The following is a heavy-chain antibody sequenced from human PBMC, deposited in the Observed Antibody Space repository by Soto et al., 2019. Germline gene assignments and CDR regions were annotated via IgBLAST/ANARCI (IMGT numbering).Heavy chain of an antibody. CDR3: AGNGITMVRGVIPPIDY. CDR1: GGSISSGGYY. D-gene: IGHD3-10*01. J-gene: IGHJ4*02. CDR2: IYYSGST. V-gene: IGHV4-31*03. Sequence: QVQLQESGPGLVKPSQTLSLTCTVSGGSISSGGYYWSWIRQHPGKGLEWIGYIYYSGSTYSNPSLKSGVTRSVDTAKNQFSLKLSSVTAADTAVYYCAGNGITMVRGVIPPIDYWGQGTLVTVS.